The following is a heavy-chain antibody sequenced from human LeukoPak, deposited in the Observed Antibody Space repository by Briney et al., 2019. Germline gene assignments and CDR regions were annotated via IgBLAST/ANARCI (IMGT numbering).Heavy chain of an antibody. Sequence: SETLSLTCTVSGGSISSYYWSWIRQPAGKGLEWIGRIYTSGSTNYNPSLKSRVTISVDTSKNQFSLKLSSVTAADMAVYYCARDRGATVRGYMDVWGKGTTVTVSS. V-gene: IGHV4-4*07. D-gene: IGHD4-11*01. J-gene: IGHJ6*03. CDR1: GGSISSYY. CDR2: IYTSGST. CDR3: ARDRGATVRGYMDV.